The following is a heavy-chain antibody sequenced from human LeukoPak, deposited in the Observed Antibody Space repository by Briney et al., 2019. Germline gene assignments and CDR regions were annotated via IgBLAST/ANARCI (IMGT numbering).Heavy chain of an antibody. V-gene: IGHV4-39*07. CDR2: MSYSGRT. Sequence: SETLSLTCTVSGGSISISNYYWGWIRQPPGKGLEWIGSMSYSGRTYYNPSLKTRVTVSLDTSKNQFSLNLISVTAADTAVYYCARSPQGTATTANWLDPWGQGTLVTVSS. CDR1: GGSISISNYY. D-gene: IGHD4-17*01. CDR3: ARSPQGTATTANWLDP. J-gene: IGHJ5*02.